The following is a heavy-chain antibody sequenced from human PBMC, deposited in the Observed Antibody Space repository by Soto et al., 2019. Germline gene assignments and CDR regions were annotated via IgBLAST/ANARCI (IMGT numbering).Heavy chain of an antibody. J-gene: IGHJ4*02. CDR3: ATAKIRFVEYLSHYFNY. V-gene: IGHV1-24*01. CDR1: GYSLSELS. CDR2: FVPEEGGT. D-gene: IGHD3-3*01. Sequence: GASVKVSCKVSGYSLSELSMQWVRQAPGKGLEWMGGFVPEEGGTIYAQKFQGRVTMTEDTGTDTAYMELSSLRSEDAAVYYCATAKIRFVEYLSHYFNYWGQGTLVTVSS.